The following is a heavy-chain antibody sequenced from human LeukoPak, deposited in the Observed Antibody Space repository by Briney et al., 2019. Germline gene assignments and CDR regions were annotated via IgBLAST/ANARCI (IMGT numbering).Heavy chain of an antibody. Sequence: GGSLRLSCAASGFTFSDYYMSWIRQAPGKGLEWVSYIRSSGSTIYYADSVKGRFTISRDNAKNSLYLQMNSLRAEDTAVYYCARGAAAGTYYYYGMDVWGQGTTVTVSS. D-gene: IGHD6-13*01. CDR3: ARGAAAGTYYYYGMDV. CDR2: IRSSGSTI. J-gene: IGHJ6*02. CDR1: GFTFSDYY. V-gene: IGHV3-11*01.